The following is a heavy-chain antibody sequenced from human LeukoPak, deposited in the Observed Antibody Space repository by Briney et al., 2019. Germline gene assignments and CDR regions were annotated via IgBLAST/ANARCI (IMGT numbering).Heavy chain of an antibody. CDR2: SRISGNSI. V-gene: IGHV3-11*01. CDR3: AREEVRYFDWSLVSFGMDV. CDR1: GFTFSDYH. D-gene: IGHD3-9*01. Sequence: GGSLRLSCVASGFTFSDYHMNWIRQAPGKGLEWVSSSRISGNSINYADSVRGRFTISRDNAKNSLYLEMNDLRAEDTAVYYCAREEVRYFDWSLVSFGMDVWGQGTTVAVSS. J-gene: IGHJ6*02.